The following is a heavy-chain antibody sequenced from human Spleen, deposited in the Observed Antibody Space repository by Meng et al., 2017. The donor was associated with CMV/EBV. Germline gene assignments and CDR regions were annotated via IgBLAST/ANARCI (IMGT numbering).Heavy chain of an antibody. CDR2: INPNSGGT. CDR3: ARDSSYQDFWSGYETGYYGMDV. Sequence: ASVKVSCKASGYTFTGYYIQWVRQAPGQGLEWMGWINPNSGGTHYAQKFQGRVTMTRDTSVSTAYMELSRLTSDDTAVYYCARDSSYQDFWSGYETGYYGMDVWGQGTTVTVSS. V-gene: IGHV1-2*02. D-gene: IGHD3-3*01. CDR1: GYTFTGYY. J-gene: IGHJ6*02.